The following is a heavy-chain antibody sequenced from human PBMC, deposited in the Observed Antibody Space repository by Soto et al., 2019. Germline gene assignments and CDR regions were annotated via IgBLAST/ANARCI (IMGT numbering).Heavy chain of an antibody. CDR3: ARSPHFGSSSGPHFDY. Sequence: ASVKVSCKASGYTFTSYGISWVRQAPGQGLEWMGWISAYNGNTNYAQKLQGRVTMTRDTSTSTVYMELSSLRSEDTAVYYCARSPHFGSSSGPHFDYWGQGTLVTVSS. J-gene: IGHJ4*02. V-gene: IGHV1-18*01. CDR2: ISAYNGNT. D-gene: IGHD6-6*01. CDR1: GYTFTSYG.